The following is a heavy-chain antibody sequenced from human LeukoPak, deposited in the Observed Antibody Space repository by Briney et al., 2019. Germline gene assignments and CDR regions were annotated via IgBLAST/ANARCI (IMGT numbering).Heavy chain of an antibody. CDR2: IYYSGST. CDR1: GGSISGGDYY. CDR3: ATIPRGEASKRWGDY. Sequence: PSETLSLTCTVSGGSISGGDYYWSWIRQPPGKGLEWIGYIYYSGSTYYNPSLKSRVTISVDKSKNQFSLKLSSVTAADTAVYYCATIPRGEASKRWGDYWGQGTLVTVSS. V-gene: IGHV4-30-4*08. J-gene: IGHJ4*02. D-gene: IGHD3-10*01.